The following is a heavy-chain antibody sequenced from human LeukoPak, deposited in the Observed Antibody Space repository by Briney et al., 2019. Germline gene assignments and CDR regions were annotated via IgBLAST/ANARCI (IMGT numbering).Heavy chain of an antibody. CDR1: GGSVSSGSYY. D-gene: IGHD6-13*01. Sequence: PSETLSLTCTVSGGSVSSGSYYWSWIRQPPGKGLEWIGYIYYSGSTTYNPSLKSRVTISVDTSKNQFSLKLSSVTAADTAVYYCARLYSSSLDRVFDYWGQGTLVTVSS. V-gene: IGHV4-61*01. CDR2: IYYSGST. CDR3: ARLYSSSLDRVFDY. J-gene: IGHJ4*02.